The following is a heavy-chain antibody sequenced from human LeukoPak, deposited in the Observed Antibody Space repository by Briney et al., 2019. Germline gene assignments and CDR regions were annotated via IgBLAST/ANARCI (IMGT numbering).Heavy chain of an antibody. Sequence: SGTLSLTCTVSGGSMRNYYWSWIRQPPGKGLEWIGYIYFSGTTIYNPSLKSRVTISGDTSKNQFSLKLSSVTAADTAVYYCARSAGDYYYYMDAWGKGTTVTISS. CDR2: IYFSGTT. CDR3: ARSAGDYYYYMDA. J-gene: IGHJ6*03. CDR1: GGSMRNYY. D-gene: IGHD3-10*01. V-gene: IGHV4-59*01.